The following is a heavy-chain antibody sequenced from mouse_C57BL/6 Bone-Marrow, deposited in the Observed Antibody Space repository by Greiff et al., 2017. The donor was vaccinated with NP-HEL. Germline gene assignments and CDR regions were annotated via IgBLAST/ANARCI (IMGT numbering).Heavy chain of an antibody. CDR3: ARGGDSWFAY. CDR1: GYSFTGYY. V-gene: IGHV1-42*01. CDR2: INPSTGGT. J-gene: IGHJ3*01. D-gene: IGHD2-13*01. Sequence: EVKLQESGPELVKPGASVKISCKASGYSFTGYYMNWVKQSPEKSLEWIGEINPSTGGTTYNQKFKAKATLTVDQSSSTAYMQLKSLTSEDSAVYYCARGGDSWFAYWGQGALVTVSA.